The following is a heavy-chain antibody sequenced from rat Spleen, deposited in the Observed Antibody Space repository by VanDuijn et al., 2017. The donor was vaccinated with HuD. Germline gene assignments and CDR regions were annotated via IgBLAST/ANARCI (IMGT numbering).Heavy chain of an antibody. CDR2: ISNAGDT. CDR1: GFTFNNYW. Sequence: EVQLVESGGGLVQPGRSLKLSCVASGFTFNNYWMSWIRQAPGKGLEWVASISNAGDTYYPDSVKGRFSISRENAKSTLYLQMSSLRSEDTATYYCSPLPGRNLAYWGQGVVVTVSS. D-gene: IGHD1-4*01. V-gene: IGHV5-31*01. CDR3: SPLPGRNLAY. J-gene: IGHJ2*01.